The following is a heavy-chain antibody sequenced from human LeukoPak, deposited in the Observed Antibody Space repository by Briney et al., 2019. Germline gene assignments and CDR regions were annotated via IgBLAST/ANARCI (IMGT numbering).Heavy chain of an antibody. D-gene: IGHD3-10*01. J-gene: IGHJ2*01. Sequence: GASVKVSCKASGGTFSSYAISWVRQAPGQGLEWMGGIIPIFGTANYAQKFQGRVTITADESTSTAYMELSSLRSEDTAVYYCARVVSYYGSSYRLLDLWGRGTLVTVSS. V-gene: IGHV1-69*01. CDR3: ARVVSYYGSSYRLLDL. CDR1: GGTFSSYA. CDR2: IIPIFGTA.